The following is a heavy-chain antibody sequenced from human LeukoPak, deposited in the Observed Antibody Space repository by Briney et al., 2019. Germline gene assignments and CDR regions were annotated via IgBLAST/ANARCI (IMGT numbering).Heavy chain of an antibody. J-gene: IGHJ5*02. CDR3: ARTTYHYDSSGYRFDP. CDR2: VNTNTGNP. V-gene: IGHV7-4-1*02. CDR1: GYTFTSYA. D-gene: IGHD3-22*01. Sequence: ASVKVSCKASGYTFTSYAMNWVRQAPGQGLERMGWVNTNTGNPTYAQGFTGRFVFSLDISVSTAYLQISSLKAEDTAVYYCARTTYHYDSSGYRFDPWGQGTLVTVSS.